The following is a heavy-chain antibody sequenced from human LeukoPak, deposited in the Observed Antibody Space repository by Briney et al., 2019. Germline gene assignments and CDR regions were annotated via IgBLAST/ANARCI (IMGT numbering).Heavy chain of an antibody. V-gene: IGHV3-23*01. Sequence: PGGSLRLSCAASGFTFSSYAMSWVRQAPGKGLEWVSAISGSGGSTYYADSVKGRFTISRDNSKNTLYLQMNSLRAEDTAVYYCARVARSPSLNWYFDLWGRGTLVTVSS. J-gene: IGHJ2*01. D-gene: IGHD2-21*01. CDR2: ISGSGGST. CDR3: ARVARSPSLNWYFDL. CDR1: GFTFSSYA.